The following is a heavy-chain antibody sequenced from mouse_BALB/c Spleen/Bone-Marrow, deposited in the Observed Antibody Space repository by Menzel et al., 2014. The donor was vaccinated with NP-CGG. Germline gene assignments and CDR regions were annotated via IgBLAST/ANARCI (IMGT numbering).Heavy chain of an antibody. CDR1: GFTFSDYY. V-gene: IGHV5-12*02. J-gene: IGHJ4*01. Sequence: EVQLVESGGGLVQPGGSPKLSCATSGFTFSDYYMYWVRQTPEKRLEWVAYISNGGGSTYYPDTVKGRFTISRDNAKNTLYLQMSRLKSEDTAMYYCARGGIYYGMDYWGQGTSVTVSS. CDR2: ISNGGGST. CDR3: ARGGIYYGMDY.